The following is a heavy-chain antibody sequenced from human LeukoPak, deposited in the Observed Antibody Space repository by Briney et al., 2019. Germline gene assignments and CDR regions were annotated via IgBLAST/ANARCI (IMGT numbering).Heavy chain of an antibody. CDR2: ISSSSSYI. CDR1: GFTFSSYS. J-gene: IGHJ4*02. V-gene: IGHV3-21*04. CDR3: AREVAYLERRGDFDY. Sequence: GGSLRLSCAASGFTFSSYSMNWVRQAPGKGLEWVSSISSSSSYIYYADSVKGRFTISRDNAKNSLYLQMNSLRAEDTAVYYCAREVAYLERRGDFDYWGQGTLVTVSS. D-gene: IGHD1-1*01.